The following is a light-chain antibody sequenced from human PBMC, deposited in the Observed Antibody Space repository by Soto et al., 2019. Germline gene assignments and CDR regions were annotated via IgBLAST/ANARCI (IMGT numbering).Light chain of an antibody. CDR3: QQHGSSPA. J-gene: IGKJ3*01. V-gene: IGKV3-20*01. CDR1: QAISSN. Sequence: EIVMTQSPATLSVSRGERATLSCRANQAISSNLAWYQQKPGQAPRLLIYGASTRATGIPDRFSGSGSGTDFTLTISRLEPEDFAVYYCQQHGSSPAFGPGTKVDI. CDR2: GAS.